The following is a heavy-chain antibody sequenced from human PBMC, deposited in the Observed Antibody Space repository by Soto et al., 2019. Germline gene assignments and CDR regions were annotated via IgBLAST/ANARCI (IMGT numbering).Heavy chain of an antibody. Sequence: QVQLVESGGGVVQSGRSLRLSCAASGFMFRSYAMHWVHQAPGKGLEWVAGIWYDGSTKYYGDSVKGRYSISRDNSKNMLDLQMNSLRAEDTAVYYCARVASSSSWHIPHFDQWGQGTLVTVSS. J-gene: IGHJ4*02. CDR3: ARVASSSSWHIPHFDQ. D-gene: IGHD6-13*01. CDR2: IWYDGSTK. V-gene: IGHV3-33*01. CDR1: GFMFRSYA.